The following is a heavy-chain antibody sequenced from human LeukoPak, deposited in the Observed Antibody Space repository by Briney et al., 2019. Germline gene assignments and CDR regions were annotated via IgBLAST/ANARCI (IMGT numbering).Heavy chain of an antibody. V-gene: IGHV3-74*01. CDR3: ARPVRAAAGPFYFDP. J-gene: IGHJ5*02. D-gene: IGHD6-13*01. CDR2: INSDGSNT. CDR1: GFTFSSSW. Sequence: QPGGSLRLSCAASGFTFSSSWMHWVRQAPGEGLVWISHINSDGSNTNYADPVKGRFTISRDNARNTLFLQMSSLRAEDTAVYYCARPVRAAAGPFYFDPWGQGTLVTVSS.